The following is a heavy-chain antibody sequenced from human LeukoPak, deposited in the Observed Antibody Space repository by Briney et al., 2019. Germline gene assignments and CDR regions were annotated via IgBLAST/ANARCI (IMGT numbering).Heavy chain of an antibody. J-gene: IGHJ4*02. CDR3: ASYGYILTGYPPTYYFDY. V-gene: IGHV3-74*01. CDR1: GFTFSSYW. Sequence: PGGSLRLSCAASGFTFSSYWMHWVRQAPGKGLVWVSRINSDGSSTSYADSVKGRFTISRDNAKNTLYLQMNSLRAEDTAVYYCASYGYILTGYPPTYYFDYWGQGTLVTVSS. CDR2: INSDGSST. D-gene: IGHD3-9*01.